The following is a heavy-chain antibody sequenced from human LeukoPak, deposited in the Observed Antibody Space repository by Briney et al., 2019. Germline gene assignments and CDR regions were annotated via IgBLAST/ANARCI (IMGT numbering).Heavy chain of an antibody. CDR2: INPNSGGT. CDR1: GYTFTDYY. CDR3: ARSDYLNWFDP. D-gene: IGHD3-16*01. Sequence: ASVTVSCKASGYTFTDYYLHWVRQAPGQGLERMGWINPNSGGTIYAQKFQGRVTMTRDTSISTAYMELSRLRSDDTAVYYCARSDYLNWFDPWGQGTLVTVSS. J-gene: IGHJ5*02. V-gene: IGHV1-2*02.